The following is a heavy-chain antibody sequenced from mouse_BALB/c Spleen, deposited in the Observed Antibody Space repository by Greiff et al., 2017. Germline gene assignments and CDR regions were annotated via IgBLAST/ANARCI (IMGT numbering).Heavy chain of an antibody. CDR3: TRFYYGNFFDY. J-gene: IGHJ2*01. CDR1: GYSFTSYW. V-gene: IGHV1-5*01. Sequence: EVKLQQSGTVLARPGASVKMSCKASGYSFTSYWMHWVKQRPGQGLEWIGAIYPGNSDTSYNQKFKGKAKLTAVTSASTAYMELSSLTNEDSAVYYCTRFYYGNFFDYWGQGTTLTVSS. CDR2: IYPGNSDT. D-gene: IGHD2-1*01.